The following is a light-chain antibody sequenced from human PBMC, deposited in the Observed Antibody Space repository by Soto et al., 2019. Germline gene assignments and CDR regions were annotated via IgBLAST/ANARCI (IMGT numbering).Light chain of an antibody. J-gene: IGLJ3*02. V-gene: IGLV2-14*01. CDR3: SSYTSSSTWV. CDR1: SSDVGGYNY. CDR2: EVS. Sequence: QSALTQPASVSGSPGQSITISCTGTSSDVGGYNYVSWYQQHPGKAPKLMIYEVSNRPSGVSNRFSGSKSGNTASLTISGLQAEDEANFSCSSYTSSSTWVFGGG.